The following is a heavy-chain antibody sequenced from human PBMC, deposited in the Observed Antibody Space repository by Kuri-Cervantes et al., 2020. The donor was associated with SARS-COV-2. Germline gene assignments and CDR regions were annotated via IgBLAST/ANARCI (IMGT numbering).Heavy chain of an antibody. CDR2: ISSSSSTI. V-gene: IGHV3-48*01. CDR3: SRTYDSSGSLYYYYYKDV. D-gene: IGHD3-22*01. CDR1: GFTFGSYS. J-gene: IGHJ6*03. Sequence: GGSLRLSCAASGFTFGSYSMNWVRQAPGKGLEWVSYISSSSSTIYYADSVKGRFTISRDNAKNSLYLQMNSLRAEDTAVYYCSRTYDSSGSLYYYYYKDVWGKGTTVTVSS.